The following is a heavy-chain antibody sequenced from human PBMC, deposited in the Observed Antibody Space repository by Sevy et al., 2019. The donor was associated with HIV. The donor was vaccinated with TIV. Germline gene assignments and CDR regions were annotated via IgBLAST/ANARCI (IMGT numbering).Heavy chain of an antibody. Sequence: SETLSLTCTVSGGSISSGGYYWSWIRQHPGKGLEWIGYIYYSGSTYYNPSLKSRVTISVDTSKNQFSLKLSSVTAADTAVYYCAGFGYYDSSGDEAILYFQHWGHGTLVTVSS. CDR1: GGSISSGGYY. CDR2: IYYSGST. D-gene: IGHD3-22*01. V-gene: IGHV4-31*03. CDR3: AGFGYYDSSGDEAILYFQH. J-gene: IGHJ1*01.